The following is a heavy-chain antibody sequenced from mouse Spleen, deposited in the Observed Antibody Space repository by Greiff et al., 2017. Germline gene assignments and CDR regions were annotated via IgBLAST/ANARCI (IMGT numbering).Heavy chain of an antibody. Sequence: VKLQESDAELVKPGASVKISCKVSGYTFTDHTIHWMKQRPEQGLEWIGYIYPRDGSTKYNEKFKGKATLTADKSSSTAYMQLNSLTSEDSAVYFCARVVGGYFYAMDYWGQGTSVTVSS. CDR3: ARVVGGYFYAMDY. CDR1: GYTFTDHT. V-gene: IGHV1-78*01. J-gene: IGHJ4*01. CDR2: IYPRDGST. D-gene: IGHD2-3*01.